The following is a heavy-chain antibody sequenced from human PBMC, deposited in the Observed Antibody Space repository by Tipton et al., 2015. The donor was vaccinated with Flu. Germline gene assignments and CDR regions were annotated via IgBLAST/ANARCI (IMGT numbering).Heavy chain of an antibody. CDR3: AREWGDAFDI. CDR1: GYFISSGYY. CDR2: IIQSGNA. Sequence: TLSLTCTVSGYFISSGYYWGWIRQSPGTGLQWIATIIQSGNAYYNPSLRSRVTISVDTSKNQFSLKLSSVTAADTAVYYCAREWGDAFDIWGQGTMVTVSS. D-gene: IGHD3-16*01. J-gene: IGHJ3*02. V-gene: IGHV4-38-2*02.